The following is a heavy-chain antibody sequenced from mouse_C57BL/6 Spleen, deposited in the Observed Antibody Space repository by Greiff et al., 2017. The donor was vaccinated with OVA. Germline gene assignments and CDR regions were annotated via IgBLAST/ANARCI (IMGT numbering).Heavy chain of an antibody. J-gene: IGHJ2*01. V-gene: IGHV2-5*01. CDR1: GFSLPSYG. CDR3: AKNGESYDGYSDY. Sequence: QVQLKESGPGLVQPSQSLSITCTVSGFSLPSYGVHWVRQSPGKGLEWLGVIWRGGSTDYNAAFMSRLSITKDNSKSQVFFKMNSLPADDTAIYYCAKNGESYDGYSDYWGQGTTLTVSS. CDR2: IWRGGST. D-gene: IGHD2-3*01.